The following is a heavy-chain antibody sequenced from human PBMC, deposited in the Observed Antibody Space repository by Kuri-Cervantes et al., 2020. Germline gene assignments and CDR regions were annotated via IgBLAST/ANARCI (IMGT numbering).Heavy chain of an antibody. CDR2: ISAYNGNT. V-gene: IGHV1-18*01. CDR3: ARWSSSDNWFDP. CDR1: GYTFTSYG. Sequence: ASMKVSCKASGYTFTSYGISWVRQAPGQGLEWMGWISAYNGNTNYAQKLQGRVTMTTDTSTSTAYMELRSLRSDDTAVYYCARWSSSDNWFDPWGQGTLVTVSS. D-gene: IGHD6-6*01. J-gene: IGHJ5*02.